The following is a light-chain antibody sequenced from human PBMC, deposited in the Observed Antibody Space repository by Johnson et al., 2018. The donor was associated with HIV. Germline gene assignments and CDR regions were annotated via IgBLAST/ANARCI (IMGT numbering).Light chain of an antibody. CDR2: ENN. CDR1: SSNIGKNH. CDR3: GTWASSLSAA. Sequence: QSVLTQPPSVSAAPGQKVTISCSGSSSNIGKNHVSWYQQFPGTAPKLLVYENNKRPSGIPDRFSGSKSGTSATLGITGLQTGDEADYYCGTWASSLSAAFGTGTKVTVL. J-gene: IGLJ1*01. V-gene: IGLV1-51*02.